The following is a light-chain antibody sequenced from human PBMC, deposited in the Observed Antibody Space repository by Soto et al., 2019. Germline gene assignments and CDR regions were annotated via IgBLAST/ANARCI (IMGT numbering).Light chain of an antibody. V-gene: IGLV2-8*01. J-gene: IGLJ1*01. Sequence: QSVLTQPPSAYGADGQSVTISCTGTSSDVGAYNYVSWYQQLPGKAPKLIIYEVSKRPSGVPDRFSGSKSGNTASLTVSGLQAEDEADYYCTSYAGTYSFFYVFGTGTKVTVL. CDR3: TSYAGTYSFFYV. CDR2: EVS. CDR1: SSDVGAYNY.